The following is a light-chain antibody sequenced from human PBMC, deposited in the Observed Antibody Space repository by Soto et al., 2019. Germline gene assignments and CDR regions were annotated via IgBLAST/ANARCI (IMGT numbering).Light chain of an antibody. Sequence: VLTQPPSASGTPGQTIAISCSGGSSNIGSHTVNWYQQLPGTAPRLLIYSNTQRPSGVPDRFSGSKSGTSASLAISGLQSEYEGDYYCAAWDDSLNGVVFGGGTKVTVL. CDR2: SNT. V-gene: IGLV1-44*01. CDR3: AAWDDSLNGVV. CDR1: SSNIGSHT. J-gene: IGLJ2*01.